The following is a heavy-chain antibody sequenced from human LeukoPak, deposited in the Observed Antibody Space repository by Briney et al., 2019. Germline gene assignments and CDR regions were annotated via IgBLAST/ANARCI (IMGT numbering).Heavy chain of an antibody. J-gene: IGHJ5*02. CDR1: AFTFSSYA. V-gene: IGHV3-23*01. CDR3: AREMLAAVAAQS. CDR2: SRGSGGST. D-gene: IGHD6-19*01. Sequence: GRSLTLSCAPAAFTFSSYAMSSVRQAPGKGLGWVSASRGSGGSTYYADSVKGRFTISRDNSKNSLYLQMNSLRAEDTAVYYCAREMLAAVAAQSWGQGTLVTVSS.